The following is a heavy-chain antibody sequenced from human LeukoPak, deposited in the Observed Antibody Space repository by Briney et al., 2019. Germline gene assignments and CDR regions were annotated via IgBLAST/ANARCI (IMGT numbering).Heavy chain of an antibody. D-gene: IGHD2/OR15-2a*01. CDR3: ARAGYYRFDY. J-gene: IGHJ4*02. CDR1: GFTFSSYW. V-gene: IGHV3-74*01. Sequence: GGSLRLSCAGSGFTFSSYWIHWVRQAPGEGLVWVSRINPDGSSTSYADSVKGRFTISRDNAENTLYLQMNSLRVEDSAVYYCARAGYYRFDYWGQGTLVTVSS. CDR2: INPDGSST.